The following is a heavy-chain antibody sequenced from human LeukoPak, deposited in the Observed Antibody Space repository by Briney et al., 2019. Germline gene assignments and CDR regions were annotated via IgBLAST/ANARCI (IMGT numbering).Heavy chain of an antibody. CDR1: GFTVTSRY. CDR2: MYSGGRT. J-gene: IGHJ4*02. CDR3: AGRFSSSWAHAY. V-gene: IGHV3-53*01. D-gene: IGHD6-13*01. Sequence: GGSLRLSCAASGFTVTSRYMSWVRQARGKGREWGSSMYSGGRTFYADSVKGRFTTSRDNSKNTLSLQFNSLRVEDTAVYYCAGRFSSSWAHAYWGQGTLVTVSS.